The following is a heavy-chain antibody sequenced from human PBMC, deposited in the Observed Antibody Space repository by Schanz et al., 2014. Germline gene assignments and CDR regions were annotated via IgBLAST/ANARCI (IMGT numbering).Heavy chain of an antibody. J-gene: IGHJ6*02. CDR2: GSFDGSNK. V-gene: IGHV3-30*04. D-gene: IGHD3-3*01. Sequence: QVQLVESGGGVVQPGRSLRLSCAASGFTFSSYAMHWVRQAPGKGLEWVAVGSFDGSNKYYADSVKGRFTISRDKSKNTLFLQMNSLRAEDTAVYYCARGVGGPFYYYGLDVWGQGTTVTVSS. CDR3: ARGVGGPFYYYGLDV. CDR1: GFTFSSYA.